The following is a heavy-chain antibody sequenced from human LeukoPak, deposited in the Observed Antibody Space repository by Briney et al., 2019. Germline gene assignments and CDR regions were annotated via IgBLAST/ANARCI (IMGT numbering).Heavy chain of an antibody. J-gene: IGHJ6*03. CDR2: INPNSGGT. CDR3: ARAPQEVIFGVVNYYYYMDV. CDR1: GYTFTGYY. Sequence: ASVKVSCKASGYTFTGYYMHWVRQAPGQGLEWMGWINPNSGGTNYAQKFQGRVTMTRDTSISTAYMELSRLRSEDTAVYYCARAPQEVIFGVVNYYYYMDVWGKGTTVTVSS. D-gene: IGHD3-3*01. V-gene: IGHV1-2*02.